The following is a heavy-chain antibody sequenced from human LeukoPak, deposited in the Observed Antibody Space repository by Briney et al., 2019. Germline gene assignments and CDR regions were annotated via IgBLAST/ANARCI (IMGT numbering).Heavy chain of an antibody. CDR3: ARSGIKMVRGVIIKSPYHMDV. Sequence: SETLSLTCTVSGGSISSSPYYWGWVRQPPGKGLEWIGSIYYSGNTYYNPSLKSRVTISVDTSKNQFSLKLSSVTAADTAVYYCARSGIKMVRGVIIKSPYHMDVWGKGTTVTVSS. CDR2: IYYSGNT. CDR1: GGSISSSPYY. V-gene: IGHV4-39*01. D-gene: IGHD3-10*01. J-gene: IGHJ6*03.